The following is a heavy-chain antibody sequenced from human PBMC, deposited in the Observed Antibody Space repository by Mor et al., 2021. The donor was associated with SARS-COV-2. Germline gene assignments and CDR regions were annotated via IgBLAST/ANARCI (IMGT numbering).Heavy chain of an antibody. Sequence: VGYIRTNSYGGTTENAASLKDRFSISRDDSKNIAYLQMNSLKVEDTAVYYCSRDSDSRYYYGSGSPRFDHWGQGVLVTVSS. V-gene: IGHV3-49*02. D-gene: IGHD3-10*01. CDR3: SRDSDSRYYYGSGSPRFDH. CDR2: IRTNSYGGTT. J-gene: IGHJ4*02.